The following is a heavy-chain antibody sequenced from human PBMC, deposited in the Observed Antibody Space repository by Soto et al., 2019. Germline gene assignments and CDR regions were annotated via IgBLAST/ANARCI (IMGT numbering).Heavy chain of an antibody. V-gene: IGHV3-30*18. D-gene: IGHD6-19*01. Sequence: PGGSLRLSCAASGFTFNNYGLHWVRQAPGKGLEWVAVISYDGSNKYYADSVKGRFTIYKDKSKKNLYLQMNSLREEDTAVYYCAKDRDLWLVGSYYYYGMDVWGQGTTVTVSS. CDR2: ISYDGSNK. CDR3: AKDRDLWLVGSYYYYGMDV. CDR1: GFTFNNYG. J-gene: IGHJ6*02.